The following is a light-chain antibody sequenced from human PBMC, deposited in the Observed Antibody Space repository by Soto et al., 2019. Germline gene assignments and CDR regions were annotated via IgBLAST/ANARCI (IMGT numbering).Light chain of an antibody. J-gene: IGKJ4*01. CDR2: DAS. V-gene: IGKV3-11*01. CDR1: QSVSSY. Sequence: EIVLTQSPATLSLSPEERATLSCRASQSVSSYLAWYQQKPGQAPRLLIYDASNRATGIPARFSGSGSGTEFTLTISSLEPEDFAVYYCQQRSNWPLTFGVGTKVEIK. CDR3: QQRSNWPLT.